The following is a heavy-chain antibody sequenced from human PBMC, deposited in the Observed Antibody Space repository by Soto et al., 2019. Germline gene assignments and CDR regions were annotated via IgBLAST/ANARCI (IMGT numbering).Heavy chain of an antibody. V-gene: IGHV4-59*01. CDR3: ARASYGFGSTAFDF. D-gene: IGHD3-10*01. J-gene: IGHJ3*01. CDR2: IYYSGST. CDR1: WGSISSYY. Sequence: SGTLSLTFTFSWGSISSYYWRWIREHPGKGLVWIGYIYYSGSTNYNPSLNSLVTISVDTSKNQFSLKLSSVTVAYTAVYFCARASYGFGSTAFDFWGQGTMVT.